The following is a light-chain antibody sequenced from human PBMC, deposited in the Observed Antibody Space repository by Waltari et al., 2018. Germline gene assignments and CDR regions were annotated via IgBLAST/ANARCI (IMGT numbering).Light chain of an antibody. CDR3: QQWNIPPYT. J-gene: IGKJ2*01. CDR2: VAS. Sequence: DIQMTQSPSSLSASVGDRVTITCRASQTIRTSLNWFQQKPGKAPELLIYVASSLQSGVSSRFSGSGSGTDFTLTISSLQPEDSATYYCQQWNIPPYTFGQGTKLEI. V-gene: IGKV1-39*01. CDR1: QTIRTS.